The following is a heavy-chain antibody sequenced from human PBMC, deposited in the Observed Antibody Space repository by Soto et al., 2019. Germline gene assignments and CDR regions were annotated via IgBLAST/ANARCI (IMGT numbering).Heavy chain of an antibody. CDR2: ISSSGSTI. V-gene: IGHV3-11*01. Sequence: GGSLRLSCAASGFTFSDYYMSWIRQAPGKGLEWVSYISSSGSTIYYADSVKGRFTISRDKAKNSLYLQMNSLRAEDTAVYYCARSSRITIFGVVIIPDYYYGMDVWGQGT. CDR1: GFTFSDYY. D-gene: IGHD3-3*01. CDR3: ARSSRITIFGVVIIPDYYYGMDV. J-gene: IGHJ6*02.